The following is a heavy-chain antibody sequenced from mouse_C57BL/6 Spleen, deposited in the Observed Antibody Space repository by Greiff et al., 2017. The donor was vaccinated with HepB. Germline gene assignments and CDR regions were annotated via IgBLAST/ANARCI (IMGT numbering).Heavy chain of an antibody. D-gene: IGHD3-2*02. CDR1: GFTFSSYA. V-gene: IGHV5-9-1*02. CDR3: TRDGTAQAYFDY. CDR2: ISSGGDYI. Sequence: EVKLVESGVGLVKPGGSLKLSCAASGFTFSSYAMSWVRQTPEKRLEWVAYISSGGDYIYYADTVKGRFTISRDNARNTLYLQMSSLKSEDTAMYYCTRDGTAQAYFDYWGQGTTLTVSS. J-gene: IGHJ2*01.